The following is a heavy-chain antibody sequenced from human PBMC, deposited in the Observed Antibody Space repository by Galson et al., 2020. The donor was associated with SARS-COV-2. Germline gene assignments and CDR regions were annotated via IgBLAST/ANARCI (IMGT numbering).Heavy chain of an antibody. CDR1: GASISSYY. CDR3: ARHRRSVDIWTGYTSFDY. D-gene: IGHD3-9*01. CDR2: IYTSGST. Sequence: SETLSLTCTVSGASISSYYWSWIRQPAGKGLEWIGRIYTSGSTNYNPSLKSRVTMSVDTSKNQFSLKLSSVTDADTAVYYCARHRRSVDIWTGYTSFDYWGQGTLVTVSS. J-gene: IGHJ4*02. V-gene: IGHV4-4*07.